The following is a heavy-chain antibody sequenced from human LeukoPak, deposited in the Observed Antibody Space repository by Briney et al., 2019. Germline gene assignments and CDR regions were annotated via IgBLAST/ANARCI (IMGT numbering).Heavy chain of an antibody. CDR3: VRSFTMARGPPLADF. J-gene: IGHJ4*02. CDR2: IWYDGSNK. V-gene: IGHV3-33*01. Sequence: GRSLRLSCAASGFTFSSYGMHWVRQAPGKGLEWVAVIWYDGSNKYYADSVKGRFTISRDNSKNTLFLQMNSLRAEDTAVYYCVRSFTMARGPPLADFWGQGTLVTVSS. D-gene: IGHD3-10*01. CDR1: GFTFSSYG.